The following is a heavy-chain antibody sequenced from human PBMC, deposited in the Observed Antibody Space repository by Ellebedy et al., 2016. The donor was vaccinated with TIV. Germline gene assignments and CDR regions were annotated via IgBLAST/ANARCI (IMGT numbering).Heavy chain of an antibody. J-gene: IGHJ4*02. V-gene: IGHV1-2*02. Sequence: ASVKVSCKASGYTFTGYFMHWVRQAPGQGLEWMGWINPNNGATKYAQKFQGRVAMTRDTPISTAYMELSRLTSDATAVYYCARGPGVAVAYDYWGQGTLVTVSS. D-gene: IGHD6-19*01. CDR1: GYTFTGYF. CDR2: INPNNGAT. CDR3: ARGPGVAVAYDY.